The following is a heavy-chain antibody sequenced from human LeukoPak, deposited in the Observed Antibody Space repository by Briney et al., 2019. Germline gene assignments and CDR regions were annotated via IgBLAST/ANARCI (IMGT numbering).Heavy chain of an antibody. D-gene: IGHD3-16*02. Sequence: SETLSLTCTVSGGSISSSSYYWGWIRQPPGKGLEWIGSIYYSGSTYYNPSLKSRVPISVDTSKNQFPLKLSSVTAADTAVYYCVVTLMITFGGVIGNFDYWGQGTLVTVSS. CDR3: VVTLMITFGGVIGNFDY. J-gene: IGHJ4*02. CDR2: IYYSGST. CDR1: GGSISSSSYY. V-gene: IGHV4-39*01.